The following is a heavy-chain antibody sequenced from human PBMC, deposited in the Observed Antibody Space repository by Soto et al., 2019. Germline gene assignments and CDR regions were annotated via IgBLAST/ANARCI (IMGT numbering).Heavy chain of an antibody. Sequence: GGSLRLSCAASGFTFSSYWMSWVRQAPGKGLEWVANIKQDGSEKYYVDSVKGRFAISRDNAKNSLYLQMNSLRAEDTAVYYCARDIYFRGYCSGGSCCNFDYWGQGTLVTVSS. CDR1: GFTFSSYW. CDR3: ARDIYFRGYCSGGSCCNFDY. J-gene: IGHJ4*02. V-gene: IGHV3-7*03. CDR2: IKQDGSEK. D-gene: IGHD2-15*01.